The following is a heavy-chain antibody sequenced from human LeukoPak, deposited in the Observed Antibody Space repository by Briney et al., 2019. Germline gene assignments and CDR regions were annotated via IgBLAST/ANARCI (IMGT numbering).Heavy chain of an antibody. CDR1: GFIFSSYW. D-gene: IGHD3-9*01. J-gene: IGHJ6*03. CDR3: ARDXLTPYDYYMDV. V-gene: IGHV3-7*01. Sequence: GGSLRLSCAASGFIFSSYWMSWVRQAPGKGLEWVAKIRQDGSEKYYGDSVKGRFTISRDNAKNSLYLQVNSLRAEDTAVYYCARDXLTPYDYYMDVWGKGTTVTVSS. CDR2: IRQDGSEK.